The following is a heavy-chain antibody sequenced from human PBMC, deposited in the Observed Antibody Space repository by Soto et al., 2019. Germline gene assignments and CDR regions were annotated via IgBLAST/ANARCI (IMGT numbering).Heavy chain of an antibody. V-gene: IGHV3-9*01. D-gene: IGHD3-16*01. CDR3: GKGMSSVGGAFDI. Sequence: EVQLVESGGGLVQPGRSLRLSCAASGFTFDDYAMHWVRQAPGKGLEWVSGISWNSGSIGYADSVKGRFTISRDNAKNSLYPQMNSLRAEDTALYYCGKGMSSVGGAFDIWGQGTMVTVSS. J-gene: IGHJ3*02. CDR1: GFTFDDYA. CDR2: ISWNSGSI.